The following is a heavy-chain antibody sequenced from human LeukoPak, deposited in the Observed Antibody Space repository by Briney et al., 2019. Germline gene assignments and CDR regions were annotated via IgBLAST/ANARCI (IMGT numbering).Heavy chain of an antibody. J-gene: IGHJ4*01. D-gene: IGHD6-19*01. Sequence: SETLSLTCSDPGGSISRSTYYWAWIRQPPGKDLEWIGTISYSGGTYYNPSLNSRVTISVDSSKNQFSLKVNSVTAADTAVYYCARGSGRYLMSFDSWGHGSLVTVSS. CDR2: ISYSGGT. CDR1: GGSISRSTYY. CDR3: ARGSGRYLMSFDS. V-gene: IGHV4-39*02.